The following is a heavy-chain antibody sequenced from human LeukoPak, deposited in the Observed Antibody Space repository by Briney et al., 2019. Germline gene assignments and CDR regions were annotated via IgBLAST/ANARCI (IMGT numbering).Heavy chain of an antibody. CDR2: INHSGST. J-gene: IGHJ4*02. D-gene: IGHD6-13*01. CDR1: GGSFSGYY. V-gene: IGHV4-34*01. CDR3: AVSWYYFDY. Sequence: SETLSLTCAVYGGSFSGYYWSWIRQPPGKGLEWIGEINHSGSTNYNPSLKSRVTISVDTSKNQFSLKLSSVTAADTAVYCCAVSWYYFDYWGQGTLVTVSS.